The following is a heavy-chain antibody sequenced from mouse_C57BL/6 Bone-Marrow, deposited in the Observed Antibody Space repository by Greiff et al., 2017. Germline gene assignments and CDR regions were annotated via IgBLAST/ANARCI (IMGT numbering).Heavy chain of an antibody. D-gene: IGHD1-1*01. J-gene: IGHJ1*03. Sequence: VQLQQSGPVLVKPGASVKMSCKASGYTFTDYYMNWVKQSHGKSLEWIGVINPYNGGTSYNQKFKGKATLTVDKSSSTAYMELNSLTSEDSAVXYCARRRCYWYFDVWGTGTTVTVSS. CDR1: GYTFTDYY. CDR2: INPYNGGT. CDR3: ARRRCYWYFDV. V-gene: IGHV1-19*01.